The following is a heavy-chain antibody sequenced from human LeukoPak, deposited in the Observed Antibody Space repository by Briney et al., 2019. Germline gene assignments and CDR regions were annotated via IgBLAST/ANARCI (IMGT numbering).Heavy chain of an antibody. CDR1: GGSISSSSYY. CDR3: ARHGDSSGYYHDY. CDR2: IYYSGST. Sequence: SETLSLTCTVSGGSISSSSYYWGWIRQPPGTGLEGIGSIYYSGSTYYNPSLKSRVTISVDTSKNQFSLKLSSVTAADTAVYYCARHGDSSGYYHDYWGQGTLVTVSS. D-gene: IGHD3-22*01. V-gene: IGHV4-39*01. J-gene: IGHJ4*02.